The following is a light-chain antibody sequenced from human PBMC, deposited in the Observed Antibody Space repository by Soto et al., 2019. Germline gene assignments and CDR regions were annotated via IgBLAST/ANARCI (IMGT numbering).Light chain of an antibody. CDR3: QQYNNWPLA. CDR2: RAS. Sequence: EIVLTQSPGTLSLSPGERATLSCRASQSLSSTYLAWYQQKPGQAPRLLMYRASNRATGIADRFSGSGSGTEFTLTISSLQSEDFAVYFCQQYNNWPLAFGQGTRLEI. J-gene: IGKJ5*01. V-gene: IGKV3D-15*01. CDR1: QSLSSTY.